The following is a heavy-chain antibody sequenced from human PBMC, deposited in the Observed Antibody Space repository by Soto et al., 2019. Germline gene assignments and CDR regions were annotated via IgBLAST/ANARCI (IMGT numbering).Heavy chain of an antibody. J-gene: IGHJ4*02. CDR1: GYSFASHC. Sequence: GESLKISCKGSGYSFASHCIAWMRQMPEKGLEWIGTIYPGDSDTKYSSAFRGHVTISADTSVSTAYLQWRSLEATDSAIYYCARYSGSYLHYLDFWGQGPLLTV. CDR2: IYPGDSDT. CDR3: ARYSGSYLHYLDF. V-gene: IGHV5-51*01. D-gene: IGHD1-26*01.